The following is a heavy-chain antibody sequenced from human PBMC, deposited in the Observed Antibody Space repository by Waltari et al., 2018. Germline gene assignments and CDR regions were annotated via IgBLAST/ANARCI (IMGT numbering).Heavy chain of an antibody. V-gene: IGHV4-4*02. CDR2: VDRSGRT. D-gene: IGHD2-15*01. Sequence: QLQLQESGPGLVKPSGTLSLTGVVPGDSMISHYFWSWVRQSPGKGLEWIGQVDRSGRTNYSPSFASRVIMSLDTSINHFSLNMHSATAADTAVYYCARDRGRGLYLDSWGRGILVSVSP. CDR3: ARDRGRGLYLDS. CDR1: GDSMISHYF. J-gene: IGHJ4*02.